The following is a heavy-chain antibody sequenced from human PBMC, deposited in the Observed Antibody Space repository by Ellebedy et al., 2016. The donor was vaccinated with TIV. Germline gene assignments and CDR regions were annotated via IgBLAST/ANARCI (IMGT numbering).Heavy chain of an antibody. V-gene: IGHV4-59*01. D-gene: IGHD2-2*01. J-gene: IGHJ6*02. CDR2: IYYSGNT. CDR1: GGSISSYY. CDR3: ARSIVVVPAATDYGMDV. Sequence: SETLSLTXTVSGGSISSYYWSWIRQPPGKGLEWIGYIYYSGNTNYNPSLKSRVTISVDTSKNQFSLKLSSVTAADTAVYYCARSIVVVPAATDYGMDVWGQGTTVTVSS.